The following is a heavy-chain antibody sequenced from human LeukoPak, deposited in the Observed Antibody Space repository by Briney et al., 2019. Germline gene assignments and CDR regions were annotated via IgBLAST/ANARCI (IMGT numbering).Heavy chain of an antibody. CDR2: INSDGSST. Sequence: PGGSLRLSCAASGFTFSSYWMHWVRQAPGKGLVWVSRINSDGSSTSYADSVKGRFTISRDNSKSTLYLQMNSLRAEDTAVYYCAKGRSMIVATTVAYWGQGTLVTVSS. CDR3: AKGRSMIVATTVAY. J-gene: IGHJ4*02. D-gene: IGHD3-22*01. CDR1: GFTFSSYW. V-gene: IGHV3-74*01.